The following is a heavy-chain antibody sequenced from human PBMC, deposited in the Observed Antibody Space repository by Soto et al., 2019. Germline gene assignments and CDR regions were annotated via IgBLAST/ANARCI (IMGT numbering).Heavy chain of an antibody. J-gene: IGHJ2*01. D-gene: IGHD2-15*01. CDR3: ASGEEDCSGGSCYWYFDL. V-gene: IGHV1-2*04. Sequence: QVQLVQSGAEVKKPGASVKVSCKASGYTFTGYYMHWVRQAPGQGLEWMGRINPNSGGTNYAQKFQGWVTMIRDTSISTAYMELSRLRSDDTAVYYCASGEEDCSGGSCYWYFDLWGRGTLVTVSS. CDR2: INPNSGGT. CDR1: GYTFTGYY.